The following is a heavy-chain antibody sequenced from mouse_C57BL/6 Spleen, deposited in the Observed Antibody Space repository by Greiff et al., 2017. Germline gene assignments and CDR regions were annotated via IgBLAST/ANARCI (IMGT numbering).Heavy chain of an antibody. V-gene: IGHV3-6*01. CDR2: ISYDGSN. Sequence: EVQLQESGPGLVKPSQSLSLTCSVTGYSITSGYYWYWIRQFPGNKLEWMGYISYDGSNNYNPSLKNRNSITRDTSKNQFFLKLNSVTTEDTATYYSARDCSSYSLWYFDVWGTVTTVTVSS. J-gene: IGHJ1*03. D-gene: IGHD1-1*01. CDR1: GYSITSGYY. CDR3: ARDCSSYSLWYFDV.